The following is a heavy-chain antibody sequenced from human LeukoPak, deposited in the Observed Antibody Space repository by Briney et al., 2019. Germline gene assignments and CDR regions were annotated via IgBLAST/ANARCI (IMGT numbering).Heavy chain of an antibody. CDR3: ARDLSGVTGYTYGRGIDY. J-gene: IGHJ4*02. D-gene: IGHD5-18*01. V-gene: IGHV3-7*01. Sequence: ETLSLTCAVSGGSISSSNWWNWVRQTPGKGLEWVANIKKDGSEKYYVDSVKGRFTISRDNAKTSLYLQMNSLRAEDTAVYYCARDLSGVTGYTYGRGIDYWGQGTLVTVSS. CDR2: IKKDGSEK. CDR1: GGSISSSNW.